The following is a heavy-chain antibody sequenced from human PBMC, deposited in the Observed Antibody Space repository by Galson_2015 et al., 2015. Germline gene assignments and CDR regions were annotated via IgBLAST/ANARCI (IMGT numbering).Heavy chain of an antibody. CDR1: GGSFSAYY. Sequence: SETLSLTCAVYGGSFSAYYWSWIRQPPGRGLEWIGEINHSGSTNYNPSLKSRVTISVDTSKNQFSLILSSVTAADTAVYFCARRRRAAAHFDYWSQGTLVTVSS. J-gene: IGHJ4*02. CDR3: ARRRRAAAHFDY. D-gene: IGHD6-13*01. CDR2: INHSGST. V-gene: IGHV4-34*01.